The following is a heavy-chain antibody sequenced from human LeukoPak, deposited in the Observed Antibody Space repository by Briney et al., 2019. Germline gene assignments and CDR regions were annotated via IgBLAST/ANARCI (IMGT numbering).Heavy chain of an antibody. CDR2: IYTSGST. J-gene: IGHJ4*02. V-gene: IGHV4-4*07. CDR3: ARDLSSHGDYASYFDY. Sequence: SETLSLTCTVSGGSISSYYWSWIRQPAGKGLEWIGRIYTSGSTNYNPSLKSRVTMSVDTSKNQFSLKLSSVTAADTAVYYCARDLSSHGDYASYFDYWGQGTLVTVSS. CDR1: GGSISSYY. D-gene: IGHD4-17*01.